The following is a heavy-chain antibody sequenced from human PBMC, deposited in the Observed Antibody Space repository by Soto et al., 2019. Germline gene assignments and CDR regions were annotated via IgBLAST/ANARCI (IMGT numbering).Heavy chain of an antibody. Sequence: GGSLRLSCAASGFIFSNYAMTWVRQAPGKGLEWVSGVSGSGGTTFYAGSVKGRFVISRDNSKNTLSLQMNSLRAEDTAVYYCALRYCSRTTCPPLNSYFYVDGWGKGTTVTVSS. D-gene: IGHD2-2*01. V-gene: IGHV3-23*01. CDR1: GFIFSNYA. CDR2: VSGSGGTT. J-gene: IGHJ6*04. CDR3: ALRYCSRTTCPPLNSYFYVDG.